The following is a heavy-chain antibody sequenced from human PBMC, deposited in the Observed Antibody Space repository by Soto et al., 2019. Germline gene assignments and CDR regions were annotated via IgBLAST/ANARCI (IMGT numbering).Heavy chain of an antibody. J-gene: IGHJ6*02. Sequence: QVQLVQSGAEVKKPGASVKVSCKASGYSFISSDINWVRQATGQGLEWMGWMNRNSGKTGYAQKFSGRVTMTRNTSISTVYMELSSLRSEDTAVYYCARGSRFGVMDVWGQGTTVTVSS. CDR3: ARGSRFGVMDV. V-gene: IGHV1-8*01. CDR1: GYSFISSD. D-gene: IGHD3-10*01. CDR2: MNRNSGKT.